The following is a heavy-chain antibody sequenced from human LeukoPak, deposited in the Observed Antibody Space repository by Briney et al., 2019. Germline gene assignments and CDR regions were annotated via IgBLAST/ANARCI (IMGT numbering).Heavy chain of an antibody. D-gene: IGHD2-15*01. CDR2: IRYDGSNK. J-gene: IGHJ4*02. Sequence: GGSLRLSCVASGFTFSSYGMRWVRQAPGKGLEWVAFIRYDGSNKYYADSVKGRFTISRDNSKNTLYLQMNSLRAEDTAVYYCASHLGYCSGGSCFETPKADYWGQGTLVTVSS. CDR3: ASHLGYCSGGSCFETPKADY. CDR1: GFTFSSYG. V-gene: IGHV3-30*02.